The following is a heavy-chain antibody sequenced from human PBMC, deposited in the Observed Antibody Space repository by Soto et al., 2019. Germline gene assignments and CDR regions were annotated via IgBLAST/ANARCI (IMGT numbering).Heavy chain of an antibody. Sequence: ASVKVSCKASGYSFTNNDVTWVRQATGQGLEWMGWMNPGSGDTGYAQKFQGRVTMTRDISIATAYMELSSLRSDDTAIYYCARMATFGSLNWFDPWGQGALVTVSS. CDR1: GYSFTNND. J-gene: IGHJ5*02. D-gene: IGHD3-16*01. CDR2: MNPGSGDT. V-gene: IGHV1-8*01. CDR3: ARMATFGSLNWFDP.